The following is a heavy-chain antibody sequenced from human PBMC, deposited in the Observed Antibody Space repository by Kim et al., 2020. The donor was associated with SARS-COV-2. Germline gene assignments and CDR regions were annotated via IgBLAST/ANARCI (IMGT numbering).Heavy chain of an antibody. D-gene: IGHD1-26*01. J-gene: IGHJ4*01. CDR3: AKKSGSYRALNFDY. V-gene: IGHV3-23*01. Sequence: GGSLRLSCAAFGFPFNAYAMSWVRQAPGKGLEWVSAFTGSGTYYADSVKCRFTLSRDNSKNTLYLHMNRLGVADTAIYFCAKKSGSYRALNFDYWCHGTL. CDR2: FTGSGT. CDR1: GFPFNAYA.